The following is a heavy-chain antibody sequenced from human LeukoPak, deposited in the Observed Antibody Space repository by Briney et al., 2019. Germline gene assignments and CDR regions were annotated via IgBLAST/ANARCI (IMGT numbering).Heavy chain of an antibody. V-gene: IGHV4-4*09. CDR2: IYTSGST. CDR3: ARQTVPIANLDP. J-gene: IGHJ5*02. Sequence: PSETLSLTCTVSGGSTSSYYWSWIRQPPGKALEWIGYIYTSGSTNYNPSLKSRVTISVDTSKNQFSLKLSSVTAADTAVYYCARQTVPIANLDPWGQGTLVTVSS. D-gene: IGHD1-1*01. CDR1: GGSTSSYY.